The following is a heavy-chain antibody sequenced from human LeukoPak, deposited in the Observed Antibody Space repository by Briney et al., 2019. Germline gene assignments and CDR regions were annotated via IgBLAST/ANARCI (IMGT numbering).Heavy chain of an antibody. J-gene: IGHJ4*02. CDR3: VKDAPRQYYFDY. CDR1: GFTFSNFA. D-gene: IGHD1-14*01. Sequence: GGPLRLSCSASGFTFSNFAMHWVRQPPGKGLEYVSAISSNGGSTYYADSVKGRFTISRDNSENTLYLQMSSLRPEDTAVYYCVKDAPRQYYFDYWGQGTLVTVSS. V-gene: IGHV3-64D*09. CDR2: ISSNGGST.